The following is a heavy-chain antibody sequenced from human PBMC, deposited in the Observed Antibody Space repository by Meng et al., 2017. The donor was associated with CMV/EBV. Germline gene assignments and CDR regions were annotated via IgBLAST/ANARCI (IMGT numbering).Heavy chain of an antibody. V-gene: IGHV3-48*03. D-gene: IGHD6-19*01. J-gene: IGHJ6*02. CDR3: ARDGAVAGTLGYYYYYGMDV. Sequence: GESLKISCAASGFTFSSYEMNWVRQAPGKGLEWVSYISSSGSTIYYEDSVKGRFTISRDNAKNSLYLQMNSLRAEDTAVYYCARDGAVAGTLGYYYYYGMDVWGQGTTVTVSS. CDR2: ISSSGSTI. CDR1: GFTFSSYE.